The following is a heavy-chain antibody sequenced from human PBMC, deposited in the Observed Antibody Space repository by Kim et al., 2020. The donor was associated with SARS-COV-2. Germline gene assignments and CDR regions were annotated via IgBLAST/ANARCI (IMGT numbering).Heavy chain of an antibody. J-gene: IGHJ6*02. CDR3: ARDRVVDYYYYGMDV. V-gene: IGHV3-21*01. Sequence: DSVKGRFTISRDNAKNSLYLQRNSLRAEDTAVYYCARDRVVDYYYYGMDVWGQGTTVTVSS. D-gene: IGHD2-2*01.